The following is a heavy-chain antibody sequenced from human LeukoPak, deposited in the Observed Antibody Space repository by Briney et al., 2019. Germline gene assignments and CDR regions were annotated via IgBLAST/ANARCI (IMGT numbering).Heavy chain of an antibody. D-gene: IGHD3-10*01. CDR3: ARDRASILWFGEFDAFDI. J-gene: IGHJ3*02. Sequence: SETLSLTCTVSGGSISSSSYYWGWIRQPPGKGLEWIGSVYYSGSTYYNPSLKSRVTISVDTSKNQFSLKLSSVTAADTAVYYCARDRASILWFGEFDAFDIWGQGTMVTVSS. CDR1: GGSISSSSYY. V-gene: IGHV4-39*07. CDR2: VYYSGST.